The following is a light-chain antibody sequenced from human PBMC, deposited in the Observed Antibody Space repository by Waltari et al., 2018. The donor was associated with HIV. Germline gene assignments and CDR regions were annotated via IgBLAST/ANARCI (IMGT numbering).Light chain of an antibody. Sequence: QSALTQPPYASGSPGQSVTISRTGPSNDVGASDYVSWSQQHPGRAPKLLIYEVTKRPSGVPDLFSGSKSGNTASLTVSGLQAEDDGHYYCTSYVDNYHVFFGGGTKLTVL. CDR2: EVT. CDR1: SNDVGASDY. CDR3: TSYVDNYHVF. V-gene: IGLV2-8*01. J-gene: IGLJ2*01.